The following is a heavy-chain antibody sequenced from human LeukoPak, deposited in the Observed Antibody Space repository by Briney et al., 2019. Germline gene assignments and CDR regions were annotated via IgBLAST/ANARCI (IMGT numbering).Heavy chain of an antibody. J-gene: IGHJ4*02. Sequence: PSETLSLTCAVYGGSFSGYYWSWIRQPPGKGLEWIGEINHSGSTNYNPSLKSRVTISVDTSKNQFSLKLSSVTAADTAVYYCARGGYSYGHTTFDYWGQGTLVTVSS. CDR1: GGSFSGYY. CDR2: INHSGST. V-gene: IGHV4-34*01. CDR3: ARGGYSYGHTTFDY. D-gene: IGHD5-18*01.